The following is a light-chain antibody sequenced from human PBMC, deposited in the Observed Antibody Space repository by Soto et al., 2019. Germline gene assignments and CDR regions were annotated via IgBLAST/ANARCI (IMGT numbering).Light chain of an antibody. Sequence: EIVLTQSPGTLSLSPGERATLSCRASQSVSSNYLAWYQQKPGQAPRLLIYGASSRATGIPDRFSGSGSGTDFTLTISRLEPEAFAVYYCQQYGGSPRVTFGGGTKVEI. CDR1: QSVSSNY. V-gene: IGKV3-20*01. CDR2: GAS. CDR3: QQYGGSPRVT. J-gene: IGKJ4*01.